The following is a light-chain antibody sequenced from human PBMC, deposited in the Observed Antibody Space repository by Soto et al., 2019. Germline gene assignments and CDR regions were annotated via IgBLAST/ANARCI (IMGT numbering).Light chain of an antibody. Sequence: IVLTQSPVTLALSPGERAVLSCRASQGVGTSLAWYQHKPGQAPRLFIYDASKRAPGIPARFSGSGSGTDFTLTISSLXPEDIAVYYCSVRDVWPSFGQGTKVDIK. CDR1: QGVGTS. V-gene: IGKV3D-11*01. J-gene: IGKJ1*01. CDR3: SVRDVWPS. CDR2: DAS.